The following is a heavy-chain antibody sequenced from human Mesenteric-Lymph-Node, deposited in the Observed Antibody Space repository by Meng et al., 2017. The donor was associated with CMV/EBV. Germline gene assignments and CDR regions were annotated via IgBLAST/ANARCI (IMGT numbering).Heavy chain of an antibody. CDR1: G. Sequence: GIGWVRQMHGKGLEWMGIIDAGDADNRYSTSLQGQDTISADKSISTAYLQWSSLKASDTAMYYCARRPPQCSGGSCYQLVSFYDYWGQGTLVTVSS. J-gene: IGHJ4*02. V-gene: IGHV5-51*01. D-gene: IGHD2-15*01. CDR3: ARRPPQCSGGSCYQLVSFYDY. CDR2: IDAGDADN.